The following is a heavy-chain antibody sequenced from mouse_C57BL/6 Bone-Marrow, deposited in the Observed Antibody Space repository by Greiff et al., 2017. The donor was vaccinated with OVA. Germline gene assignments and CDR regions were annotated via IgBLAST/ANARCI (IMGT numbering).Heavy chain of an antibody. CDR2: ILPGSGST. J-gene: IGHJ3*01. Sequence: VKLVVSGAELMKPGASVKLSCKATGYTFPCYWIVRVKQRPGHGPAPIGEILPGSGSTDYNEKFQGNATFTADTSSNTAYMQLSSLTTEDSANYYCARRGAWFADRSQGTLGSVAA. V-gene: IGHV1-9*01. CDR3: ARRGAWFAD. CDR1: GYTFPCYW.